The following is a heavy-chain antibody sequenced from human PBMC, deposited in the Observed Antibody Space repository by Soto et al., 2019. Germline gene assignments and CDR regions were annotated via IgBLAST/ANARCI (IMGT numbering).Heavy chain of an antibody. V-gene: IGHV4-59*08. Sequence: SETLSLTCTVSGDSIRGYYWSWIRQPPGKGLEWIGYIYYSGNTNYNPSLKSRVTISIDTSKNQFSLKLSSVSAADTAMYYCATRVKSQQWLPYFDYWGQGSLVTSP. J-gene: IGHJ4*02. CDR3: ATRVKSQQWLPYFDY. D-gene: IGHD6-19*01. CDR1: GDSIRGYY. CDR2: IYYSGNT.